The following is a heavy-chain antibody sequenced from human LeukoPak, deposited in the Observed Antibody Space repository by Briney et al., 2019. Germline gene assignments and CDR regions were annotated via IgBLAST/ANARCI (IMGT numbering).Heavy chain of an antibody. Sequence: PSETLSLTCTVSGGSINDYYWSWIRQPPGEGLEWIGNIYYSGTTSYNPSLESRVIISVDTSKNQFSLKLNSVTAADTAVYYCARDFRPPHYTATIRPDWYFDLWGRGTLVTVSS. CDR2: IYYSGTT. V-gene: IGHV4-59*01. CDR1: GGSINDYY. CDR3: ARDFRPPHYTATIRPDWYFDL. D-gene: IGHD5-12*01. J-gene: IGHJ2*01.